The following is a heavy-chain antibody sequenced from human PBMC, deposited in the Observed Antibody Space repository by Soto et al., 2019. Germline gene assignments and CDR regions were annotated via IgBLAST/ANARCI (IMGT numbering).Heavy chain of an antibody. D-gene: IGHD6-13*01. CDR2: ISGSGGST. CDR3: ARDGAAAGTDYYYYGMDV. Sequence: GGSLRLSCAASGFTFSSYAMSWVRQTPGKGLEWVSAISGSGGSTYYADSVKGRFTISRDNSKNTPYLQMNSLRAEDTAVYYCARDGAAAGTDYYYYGMDVWGQGTTVTVSS. J-gene: IGHJ6*02. CDR1: GFTFSSYA. V-gene: IGHV3-23*01.